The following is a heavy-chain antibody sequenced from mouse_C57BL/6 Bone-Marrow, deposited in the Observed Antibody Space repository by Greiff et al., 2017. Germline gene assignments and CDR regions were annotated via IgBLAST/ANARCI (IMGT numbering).Heavy chain of an antibody. J-gene: IGHJ4*01. CDR2: INPSSGNT. D-gene: IGHD2-5*01. CDR1: GYTFTSYW. CDR3: ASPAYYSNLYAMDY. V-gene: IGHV1-7*01. Sequence: QVQLKESGAELAKPGASVKLSCKASGYTFTSYWMHWVKQRPGQGLEWIGYINPSSGNTKYNQKFKDKATLTADKSSSTAYMQLSSLTYEDSADYYCASPAYYSNLYAMDYGGQGTSVTVSS.